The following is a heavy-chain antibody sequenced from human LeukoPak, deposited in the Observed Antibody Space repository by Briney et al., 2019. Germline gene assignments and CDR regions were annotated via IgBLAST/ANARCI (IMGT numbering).Heavy chain of an antibody. D-gene: IGHD6-19*01. J-gene: IGHJ6*03. CDR2: INHSGST. V-gene: IGHV4-34*01. CDR1: GGSFSGYY. Sequence: SETLSLTCAVYGGSFSGYYWSWIRQPPGKGLEWIGEINHSGSTNYNPSLKSRVTILVDTSKNQFSLKLSSVTAADTAVYYCARGRIPGYSSGWYRYYYMDVWGKGTTVTVSS. CDR3: ARGRIPGYSSGWYRYYYMDV.